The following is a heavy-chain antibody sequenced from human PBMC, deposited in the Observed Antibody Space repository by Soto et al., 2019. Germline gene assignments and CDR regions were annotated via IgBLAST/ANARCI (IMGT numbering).Heavy chain of an antibody. D-gene: IGHD2-2*01. J-gene: IGHJ4*02. CDR1: GGSFSGYY. Sequence: QVQLQQWGAGLLKPSETLSLTCAVYGGSFSGYYWSWIRQPPGKGLEWIGEINHSGSTNYNPSLKIRVTISVDTSKNQFSLKLSSVTAADTAVYYCARGGQLLFDYWGQGTLVTVSS. CDR2: INHSGST. V-gene: IGHV4-34*01. CDR3: ARGGQLLFDY.